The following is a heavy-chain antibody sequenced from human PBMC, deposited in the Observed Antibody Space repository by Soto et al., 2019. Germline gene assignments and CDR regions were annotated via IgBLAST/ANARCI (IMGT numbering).Heavy chain of an antibody. J-gene: IGHJ6*02. CDR1: GGSISSYY. CDR3: ARGGGYSSRVDGMDV. D-gene: IGHD6-19*01. Sequence: SETLSLTCTVSGGSISSYYWSWIRQPPGKGLEWIGYIYYSGSTYYNPSLKSRVTISVDTSKNQFSLKLSSVTAADTAVYYCARGGGYSSRVDGMDVWGQGTTVTVSS. V-gene: IGHV4-59*12. CDR2: IYYSGST.